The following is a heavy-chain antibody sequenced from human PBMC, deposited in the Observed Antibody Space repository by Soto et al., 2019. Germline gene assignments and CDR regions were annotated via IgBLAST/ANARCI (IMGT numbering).Heavy chain of an antibody. Sequence: QVQLVQSGAEVKKPGSSVKVSCKASGGTFSSYAITWLRQAPGQGLEWVGGIIPVFGVAKYSQNFQGRETITADESTNTAYIELRSLRSEDTAVYYCARANRFHAGDYYFGMDVWGQGTTVTVSS. CDR1: GGTFSSYA. CDR2: IIPVFGVA. J-gene: IGHJ6*02. V-gene: IGHV1-69*01. CDR3: ARANRFHAGDYYFGMDV. D-gene: IGHD3-16*02.